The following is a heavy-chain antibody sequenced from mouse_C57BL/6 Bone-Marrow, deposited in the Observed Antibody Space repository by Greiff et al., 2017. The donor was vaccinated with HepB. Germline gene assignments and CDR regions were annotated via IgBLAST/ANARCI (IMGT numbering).Heavy chain of an antibody. Sequence: QVQLKESGAELARPGASVKLSCKASGYTFTSYGISWVKQRTGQGLEWIGEIYPRSGNTYYNEKFKGKATLTADKSSSTAYMELRSLTSEDSAVYFCARRKGPPAYWGQGTLVTVSA. CDR3: ARRKGPPAY. CDR2: IYPRSGNT. V-gene: IGHV1-81*01. J-gene: IGHJ3*01. CDR1: GYTFTSYG.